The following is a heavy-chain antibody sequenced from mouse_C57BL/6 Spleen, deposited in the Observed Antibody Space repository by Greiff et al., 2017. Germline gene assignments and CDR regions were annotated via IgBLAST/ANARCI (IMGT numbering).Heavy chain of an antibody. Sequence: QVQLQQPGAELVKPGASVKLSCKASGYTFTSYWMQWVKQRPGQGLEWIGEIDPSDSCTNYNHKFKGKATLTVDTSSSTAYMQLSSLTSEDSAVYYCARGGRLATVHFDYWGQGTTLTVSS. J-gene: IGHJ2*01. CDR2: IDPSDSCT. CDR1: GYTFTSYW. CDR3: ARGGRLATVHFDY. V-gene: IGHV1-50*01. D-gene: IGHD1-1*01.